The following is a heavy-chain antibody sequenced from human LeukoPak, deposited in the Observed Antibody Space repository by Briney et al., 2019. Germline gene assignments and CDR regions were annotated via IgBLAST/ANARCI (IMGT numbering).Heavy chain of an antibody. CDR3: ARAIGIYSSSDY. J-gene: IGHJ4*02. V-gene: IGHV4-59*08. CDR1: GGSFSTFY. Sequence: PSETLSLTCTVSGGSFSTFYWSWIRQPPGKGLEWIGYISYTGSTNYNPSLKSRVTISVDTSKSQFSLKVTSVTAADTAVYYCARAIGIYSSSDYWGQGTLVTVSS. D-gene: IGHD2-21*01. CDR2: ISYTGST.